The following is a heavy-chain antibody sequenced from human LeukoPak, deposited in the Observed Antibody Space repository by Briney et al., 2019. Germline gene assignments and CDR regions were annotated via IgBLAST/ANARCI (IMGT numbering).Heavy chain of an antibody. CDR3: TTAVYGSVPYDY. Sequence: KTGGSLRLSSAASGFTFSNAWMSWVRQAPGKGLEWVGRIKSKTDGGTTDYAAPVKGRFTISRDDSKNTLYLQMNSLKTEDTAVYYCTTAVYGSVPYDYWGQGTLVTVSS. V-gene: IGHV3-15*01. D-gene: IGHD3-10*01. CDR1: GFTFSNAW. CDR2: IKSKTDGGTT. J-gene: IGHJ4*02.